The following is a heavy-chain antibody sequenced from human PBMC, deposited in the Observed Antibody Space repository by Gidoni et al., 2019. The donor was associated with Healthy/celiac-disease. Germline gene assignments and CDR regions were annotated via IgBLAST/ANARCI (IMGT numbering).Heavy chain of an antibody. CDR2: ISWNSGSI. Sequence: EVQLVESGGGLVQPGRSLRLSCAASGFTFDDYAMHWVRQAPGKGLDCVSGISWNSGSIGYSDSVKGRFPISGDNAKNSLYLQMNSLRAEDTALYYCAKALVAVAGTFFDYWGQGTLVTVSS. CDR3: AKALVAVAGTFFDY. J-gene: IGHJ4*02. D-gene: IGHD6-19*01. V-gene: IGHV3-9*01. CDR1: GFTFDDYA.